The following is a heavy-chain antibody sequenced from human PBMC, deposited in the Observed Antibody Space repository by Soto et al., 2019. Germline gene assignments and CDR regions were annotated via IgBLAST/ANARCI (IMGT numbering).Heavy chain of an antibody. V-gene: IGHV3-23*01. Sequence: XGSLRLSCAASGFTFSSYAMSWVRQAPGKGLEWVSAISGSGGSTYYADSVKGRFTISRDNSKNTLYLQMNSLRAEDTAVYYCAKDFVLRYFDWLLSFDYWGQGTLVTVSS. J-gene: IGHJ4*02. D-gene: IGHD3-9*01. CDR3: AKDFVLRYFDWLLSFDY. CDR2: ISGSGGST. CDR1: GFTFSSYA.